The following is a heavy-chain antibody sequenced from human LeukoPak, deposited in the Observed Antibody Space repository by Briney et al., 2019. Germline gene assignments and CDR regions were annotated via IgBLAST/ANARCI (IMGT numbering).Heavy chain of an antibody. D-gene: IGHD1-7*01. V-gene: IGHV3-9*01. CDR2: ISWNSGSI. CDR3: ARELRNSGDFDY. CDR1: GFTFDDYA. Sequence: PGGSLRLSCAASGFTFDDYAMHWVRQAPGKGLEWVSGISWNSGSIGYVDSVKGRFTISRDNAKNSLYPQMNSLRAEDTAVYYCARELRNSGDFDYWGQGTLVTVSS. J-gene: IGHJ4*02.